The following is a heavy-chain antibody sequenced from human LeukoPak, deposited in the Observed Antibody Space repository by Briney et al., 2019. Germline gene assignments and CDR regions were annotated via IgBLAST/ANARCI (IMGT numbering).Heavy chain of an antibody. CDR3: ARETEDSAAAGRYYYYMDV. CDR1: GGSISSYY. V-gene: IGHV4-59*12. J-gene: IGHJ6*03. D-gene: IGHD6-13*01. Sequence: PSETLSLTCTVSGGSISSYYWSWIRQPPGKGLEWIGYIYHSGSTYYNPSLKSRVTISVDRSKNQFSLKLSSVTAADTAVYYCARETEDSAAAGRYYYYMDVWGKGTTVTVSS. CDR2: IYHSGST.